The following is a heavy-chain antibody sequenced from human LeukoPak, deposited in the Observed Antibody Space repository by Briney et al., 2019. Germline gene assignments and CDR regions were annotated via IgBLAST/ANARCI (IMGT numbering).Heavy chain of an antibody. V-gene: IGHV1-2*04. CDR1: GYTFTCYY. CDR3: AREGRYFDWLPYYYYYGMDV. CDR2: INPNSGGT. Sequence: ASVKVSCKASGYTFTCYYMHWVRQAPGQGLEWMGWINPNSGGTNYAQKFQGWVTMTRDTSISTAYMELSRLRSDDTAVYYCAREGRYFDWLPYYYYYGMDVWGQGTTVTVSS. J-gene: IGHJ6*02. D-gene: IGHD3-9*01.